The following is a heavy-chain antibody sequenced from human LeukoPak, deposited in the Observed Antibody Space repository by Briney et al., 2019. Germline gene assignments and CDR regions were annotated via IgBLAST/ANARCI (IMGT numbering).Heavy chain of an antibody. D-gene: IGHD3-10*02. CDR3: RCSGSSYYYYYMDV. CDR1: GGSFSNYY. CDR2: INHSGST. Sequence: SETLSLTCAVYGGSFSNYYWSWIRQPPGKGLEWIGEINHSGSTNYNPPLRSRVTISVDASKHQFSLKLSSVTAADTAVYYCRCSGSSYYYYYMDVWGKGTTVTISS. V-gene: IGHV4-34*01. J-gene: IGHJ6*03.